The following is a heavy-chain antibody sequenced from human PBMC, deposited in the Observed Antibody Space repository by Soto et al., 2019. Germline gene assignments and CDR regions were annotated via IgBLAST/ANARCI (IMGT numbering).Heavy chain of an antibody. CDR1: GYTFTSYD. CDR3: ARTGTSTGSPYYYGMDV. J-gene: IGHJ6*02. Sequence: QVQLVQSGAEVKKPGASVKVSYKASGYTFTSYDINWVRQATGQGLEWMGWMNPNSGNTGYAQKFQGRVTMTRNTSISTAYMELSSLRSEDTAVYYCARTGTSTGSPYYYGMDVWGQGTTVTVSS. V-gene: IGHV1-8*01. D-gene: IGHD1-1*01. CDR2: MNPNSGNT.